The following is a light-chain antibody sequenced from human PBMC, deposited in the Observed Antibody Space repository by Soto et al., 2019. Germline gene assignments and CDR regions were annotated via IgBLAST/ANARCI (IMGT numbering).Light chain of an antibody. CDR1: QSIGDT. J-gene: IGKJ1*01. CDR3: QQYNNCPWT. CDR2: GAS. Sequence: MTQSPATLSASLGGRATLTCRASQSIGDTLAWYQQKPGQAPRLLIHGASTRPTGFPARFSGSGSGTDFTLTISSLQSEDFAIYYCQQYNNCPWTFGQGTKVDIK. V-gene: IGKV3-15*01.